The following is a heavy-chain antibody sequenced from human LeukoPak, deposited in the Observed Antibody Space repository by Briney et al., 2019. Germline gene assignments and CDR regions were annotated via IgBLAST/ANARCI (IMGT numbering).Heavy chain of an antibody. CDR2: ISGSGGST. V-gene: IGHV3-23*01. D-gene: IGHD2-2*01. CDR3: ANVVAALGPFDGY. Sequence: GGSLRLSCAASGFTFSSYAMSWVRQAPGKGLEWVSAISGSGGSTYYADSVKGRFTISRDNSKNTLYLQTNSLRAEDTAVYYCANVVAALGPFDGYWGQGTLVTVSS. J-gene: IGHJ4*02. CDR1: GFTFSSYA.